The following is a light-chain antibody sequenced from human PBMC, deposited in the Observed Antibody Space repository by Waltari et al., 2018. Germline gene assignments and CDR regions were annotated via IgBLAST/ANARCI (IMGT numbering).Light chain of an antibody. CDR2: AAT. V-gene: IGKV1-39*01. CDR1: QTISRY. Sequence: DVQMTQSPSSLSASVGDTVTITCRASQTISRYLNWYQQQPGKDPKLLIYAATTLQSEVPSRFTGSGSGTDFTLTISSVQPEDFATYYCQQSYSTPRTFGQGTKLDIK. J-gene: IGKJ2*01. CDR3: QQSYSTPRT.